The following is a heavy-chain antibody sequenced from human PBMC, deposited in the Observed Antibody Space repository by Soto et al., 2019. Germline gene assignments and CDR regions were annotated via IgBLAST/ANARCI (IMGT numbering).Heavy chain of an antibody. V-gene: IGHV3-21*01. CDR3: ARGYYDRSGYFFEY. J-gene: IGHJ4*02. Sequence: PGGSLRLSCAASGFIFSDYSMSWVRQAPGKGLEWVSSISSTSSYIYYADSLKGRFTISRDNAKNSLYLQMNSLRVEDAAVYYCARGYYDRSGYFFEYWGQGTLVTVSS. D-gene: IGHD3-22*01. CDR1: GFIFSDYS. CDR2: ISSTSSYI.